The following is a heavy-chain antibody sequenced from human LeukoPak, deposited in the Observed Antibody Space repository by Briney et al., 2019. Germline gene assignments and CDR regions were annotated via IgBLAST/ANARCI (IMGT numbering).Heavy chain of an antibody. CDR3: ARGGVGNSWPDY. D-gene: IGHD5-18*01. V-gene: IGHV1-69*04. Sequence: SVKVSCKASGGSFSSYVTTWVRPAPGQGLEWMGRIIPVLGVSNFAQKFQGRVTITADKSTSTAYMELSSLRSEDTAVYYCARGGVGNSWPDYWGQGTLVTVSS. J-gene: IGHJ4*02. CDR1: GGSFSSYV. CDR2: IIPVLGVS.